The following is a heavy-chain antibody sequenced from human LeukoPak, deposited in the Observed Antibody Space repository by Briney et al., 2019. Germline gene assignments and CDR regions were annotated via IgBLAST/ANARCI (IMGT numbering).Heavy chain of an antibody. V-gene: IGHV3-23*01. CDR1: GFTFSSYS. J-gene: IGHJ4*02. CDR3: ATCSSTSCPGYYFDY. Sequence: GGSLRLSCAASGFTFSSYSMNWVRQAPGKGLEWVSALSGSGSSTYYADSVKGRFTISRDNSKNTLYLQMNSPRAEDTAVYYCATCSSTSCPGYYFDYWGQGTLVTVSS. CDR2: LSGSGSST. D-gene: IGHD2-2*01.